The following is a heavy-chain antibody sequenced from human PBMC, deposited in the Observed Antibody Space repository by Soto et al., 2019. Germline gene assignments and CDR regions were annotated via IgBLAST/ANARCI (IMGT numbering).Heavy chain of an antibody. V-gene: IGHV1-69*13. Sequence: SVKVSCKASGGTFSSYAISWVRQAPGQGLEWMGGIIPIFGTANYAQKFQGRVTITADESTSTAYMELSSLRSEGTAVYYCARDLAYYYGSGSYYNPSHFDYWGQGTLVTVSS. CDR2: IIPIFGTA. D-gene: IGHD3-10*01. CDR1: GGTFSSYA. J-gene: IGHJ4*02. CDR3: ARDLAYYYGSGSYYNPSHFDY.